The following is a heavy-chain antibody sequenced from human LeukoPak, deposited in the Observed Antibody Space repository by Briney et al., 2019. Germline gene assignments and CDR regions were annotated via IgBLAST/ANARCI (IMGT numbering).Heavy chain of an antibody. V-gene: IGHV3-33*01. D-gene: IGHD1-20*01. J-gene: IGHJ4*02. CDR1: GFTFGIYG. CDR3: ARDRNNYYFDH. Sequence: GGSLRLSYAASGFTFGIYGMRWVRQAPGKGLEWVAFIWTSGRDEYYADSVKGRFTVSRDNSNNVLSLHMNSVRAEDTAVYYCARDRNNYYFDHGGQGTQVTVSS. CDR2: IWTSGRDE.